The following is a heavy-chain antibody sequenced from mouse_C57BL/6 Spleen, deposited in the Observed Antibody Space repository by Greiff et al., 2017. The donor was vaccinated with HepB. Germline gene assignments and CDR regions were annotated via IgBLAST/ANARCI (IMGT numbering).Heavy chain of an antibody. CDR3: AREQGGRGYFEV. CDR2: ISYDGSN. CDR1: GYSITSGYY. Sequence: VQLQQSGPGLVKPSQSLSLTCSVTGYSITSGYYWNWIRQFPGNKLEWMGYISYDGSNNYNPSLKNRISITRDTSKNQFFLKLNSVTTEDTATYYCAREQGGRGYFEVWGTGTTVTVSS. V-gene: IGHV3-6*01. J-gene: IGHJ1*03. D-gene: IGHD1-1*01.